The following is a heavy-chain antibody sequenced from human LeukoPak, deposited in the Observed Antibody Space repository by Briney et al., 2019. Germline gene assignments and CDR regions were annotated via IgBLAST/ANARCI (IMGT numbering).Heavy chain of an antibody. CDR3: ARDDYSKANWFDP. J-gene: IGHJ5*02. V-gene: IGHV1-18*01. Sequence: ASVKVSCKASGYTFISYGISWVRQAPGQGLEWMGWISGNNGHTNYVQKFQARLTFTTDTSTSTAYMELRSLRSDDTAVYYCARDDYSKANWFDPWGQGILVTVSS. CDR2: ISGNNGHT. CDR1: GYTFISYG. D-gene: IGHD4-11*01.